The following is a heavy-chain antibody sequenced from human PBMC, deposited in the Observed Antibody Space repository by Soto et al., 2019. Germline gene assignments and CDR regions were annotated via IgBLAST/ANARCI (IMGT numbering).Heavy chain of an antibody. CDR3: ARTYYDILTGYYNLNFDY. Sequence: PSETLSLTCTVSGGSVSSSSYYWGWVRQPPGKGLEWIGYIYYSGSTNYNPSLKSRVTISVDTSKNQFSLKLSSVTAADTAVYYCARTYYDILTGYYNLNFDYWGQGTLVTVSS. CDR2: IYYSGST. V-gene: IGHV4-61*01. J-gene: IGHJ4*02. CDR1: GGSVSSSSYY. D-gene: IGHD3-9*01.